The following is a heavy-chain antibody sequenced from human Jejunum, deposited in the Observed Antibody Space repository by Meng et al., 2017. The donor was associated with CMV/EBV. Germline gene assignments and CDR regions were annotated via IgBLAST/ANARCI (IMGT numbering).Heavy chain of an antibody. Sequence: MTWVRQAPGEGLERVSAISSTGGDTYYADSVKGRFTVFRDNSKNTLYLQMNSLRAEETAVYFCAKDLSGSYRAHYYYYYGVDVWGQGTTVTVSS. CDR2: ISSTGGDT. CDR3: AKDLSGSYRAHYYYYYGVDV. D-gene: IGHD1-26*01. J-gene: IGHJ6*02. V-gene: IGHV3-23*01.